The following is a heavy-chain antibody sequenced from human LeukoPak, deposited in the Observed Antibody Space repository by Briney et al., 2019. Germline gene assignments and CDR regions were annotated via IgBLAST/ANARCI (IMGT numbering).Heavy chain of an antibody. CDR2: INHSGST. CDR3: ASAGAAAANWFDP. D-gene: IGHD6-13*01. Sequence: PSETLSLTCAVYGGSFSGYYWSWIRRPPGKGLEWIGEINHSGSTNYNPSLKSRVTISVDTSKNQFSLKLSSVTAADTAVYYCASAGAAAANWFDPWGQGTLVTVSS. V-gene: IGHV4-34*01. CDR1: GGSFSGYY. J-gene: IGHJ5*02.